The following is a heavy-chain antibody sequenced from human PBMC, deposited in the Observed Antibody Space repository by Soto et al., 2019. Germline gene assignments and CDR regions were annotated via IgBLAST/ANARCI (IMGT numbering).Heavy chain of an antibody. Sequence: QVQLVESGGGVVQPGRSLRLSCAASGFTFSSYGMHWVRQAPGKGLEWVAVIWYDGSNKYYADSVKGRFTISRDDSKNTRYLHMNSRRAEDTAVYYCAREGDYYDSSGYRHYYGMDVWGQGTTVTVSS. CDR1: GFTFSSYG. CDR3: AREGDYYDSSGYRHYYGMDV. D-gene: IGHD3-22*01. J-gene: IGHJ6*02. CDR2: IWYDGSNK. V-gene: IGHV3-33*01.